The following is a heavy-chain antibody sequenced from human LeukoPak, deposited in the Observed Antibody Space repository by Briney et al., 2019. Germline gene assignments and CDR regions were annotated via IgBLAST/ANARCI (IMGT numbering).Heavy chain of an antibody. CDR3: AKAGSSSWDPLDY. CDR1: EFTFSSYA. V-gene: IGHV3-23*01. D-gene: IGHD6-13*01. Sequence: AGGSLRLSCAVSEFTFSSYAMRWVRQAPGKGLEWVSAISGSGGSTYYADSVKGRFTISRDNSKNTLYLQMNSLRAEDTAVYYCAKAGSSSWDPLDYWGQGTLVTVSS. CDR2: ISGSGGST. J-gene: IGHJ4*02.